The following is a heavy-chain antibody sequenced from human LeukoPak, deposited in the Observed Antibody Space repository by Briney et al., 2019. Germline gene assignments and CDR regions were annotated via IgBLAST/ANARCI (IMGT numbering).Heavy chain of an antibody. CDR3: ARAGSGRSPDWFDP. CDR1: GFTFSSYW. V-gene: IGHV3-7*01. J-gene: IGHJ5*02. Sequence: TGGSLRLSCAVSGFTFSSYWMSWVRQAPGKGLEWVANIKQDGSEQYYVDSVKGRFTISRDNAKNSLYLQMNSLRAEDTAVYYCARAGSGRSPDWFDPWGQGTLVTVSS. D-gene: IGHD1-26*01. CDR2: IKQDGSEQ.